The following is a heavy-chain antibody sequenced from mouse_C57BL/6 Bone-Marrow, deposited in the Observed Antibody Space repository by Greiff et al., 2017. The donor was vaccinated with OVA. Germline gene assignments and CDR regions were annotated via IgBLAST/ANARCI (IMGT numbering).Heavy chain of an antibody. V-gene: IGHV1-75*01. D-gene: IGHD1-1*01. CDR3: ARSHYYGSSHWYFDV. CDR1: GYTFTDYY. CDR2: IFPGSGST. J-gene: IGHJ1*03. Sequence: VQLQQSGPELVKPGASVKISCKASGYTFTDYYINWVKQRPGQGLEWIGWIFPGSGSTYYNEKFKGKATLTVDKSSSTAYMLLSSLTSEDSAVYFCARSHYYGSSHWYFDVWGTGTTATVSS.